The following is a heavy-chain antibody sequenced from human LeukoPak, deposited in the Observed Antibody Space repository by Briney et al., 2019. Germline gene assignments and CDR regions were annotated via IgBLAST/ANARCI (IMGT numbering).Heavy chain of an antibody. V-gene: IGHV1-69*04. CDR1: GGTFSSYA. CDR3: ARALFDSSGYPSDY. CDR2: IIPILGIA. J-gene: IGHJ4*02. D-gene: IGHD3-22*01. Sequence: GASVKVSCKASGGTFSSYAISWVRQAPGQGLEWMGRIIPILGIANYAQKFQGRVTITADKSTSTAYMELSSLRSEDTAVYYCARALFDSSGYPSDYWGQGTLVTVSS.